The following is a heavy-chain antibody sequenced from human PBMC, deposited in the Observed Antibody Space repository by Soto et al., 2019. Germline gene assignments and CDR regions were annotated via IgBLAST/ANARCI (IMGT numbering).Heavy chain of an antibody. D-gene: IGHD3-16*02. CDR2: IYWDDDE. V-gene: IGHV2-5*02. Sequence: QITLKESGPTLVKPTQTLTLTCTFSGFSLSTSGVGVGWVRQPPGKALEWLALIYWDDDERYSPSLKNRLTLTKDTSKNQVVLTMTNMDPVDTATYYCAHRQRLGLRLGELSPFDYWGQGTLVTVSS. J-gene: IGHJ4*02. CDR3: AHRQRLGLRLGELSPFDY. CDR1: GFSLSTSGVG.